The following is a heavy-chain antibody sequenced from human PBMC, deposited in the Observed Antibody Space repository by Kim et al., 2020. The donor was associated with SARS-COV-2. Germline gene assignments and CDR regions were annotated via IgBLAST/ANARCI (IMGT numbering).Heavy chain of an antibody. J-gene: IGHJ4*02. CDR2: IYPGDSDT. V-gene: IGHV5-51*01. D-gene: IGHD3-22*01. CDR3: ARGGGAVGPYYYDSSGYYGDY. Sequence: GESLKISCKGSGYSFTSYWIGWVRQMPGKGLEWMGIIYPGDSDTRYSPSFQGQVTISADKSISTAYLQWSSLKASDTAMYYCARGGGAVGPYYYDSSGYYGDYWGQGTLVTVSS. CDR1: GYSFTSYW.